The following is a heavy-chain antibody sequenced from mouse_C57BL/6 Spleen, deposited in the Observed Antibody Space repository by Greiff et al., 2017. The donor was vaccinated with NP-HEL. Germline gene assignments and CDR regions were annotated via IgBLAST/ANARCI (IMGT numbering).Heavy chain of an antibody. Sequence: EVQVVESGPGLVKPSQSLSLTCSVTGYSITSGYYWNWIRQFPGNKLEWMGYISYDGSNNYNPSLKNRISITRDTSKNQFFLKLNSVTTEDTATYYCARERDYYGSTYYFDYWGQGTTLTVSS. D-gene: IGHD1-1*01. V-gene: IGHV3-6*01. CDR2: ISYDGSN. J-gene: IGHJ2*01. CDR1: GYSITSGYY. CDR3: ARERDYYGSTYYFDY.